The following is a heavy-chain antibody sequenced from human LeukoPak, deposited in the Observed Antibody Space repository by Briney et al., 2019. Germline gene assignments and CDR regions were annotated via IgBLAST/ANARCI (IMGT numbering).Heavy chain of an antibody. J-gene: IGHJ3*02. CDR1: GYTFTNYG. V-gene: IGHV1-69*05. Sequence: SVKVSCTASGYTFTNYGISWVRQAPGQGLEWMGGIIPIFGTANYAQKFQGRVTITTDESTSTAYMELSSLRSEDTAVYYCARELRPAAMKGDAFDIWGQGTMVTVSS. D-gene: IGHD2-2*01. CDR2: IIPIFGTA. CDR3: ARELRPAAMKGDAFDI.